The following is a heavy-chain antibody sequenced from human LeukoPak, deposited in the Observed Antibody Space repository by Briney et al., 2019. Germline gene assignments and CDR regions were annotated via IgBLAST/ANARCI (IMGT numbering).Heavy chain of an antibody. J-gene: IGHJ4*02. CDR3: AIDYGDYPLLGVGY. D-gene: IGHD4-17*01. CDR2: ISSSSSYI. CDR1: GFTFSSYS. Sequence: PGGSLRLSCAASGFTFSSYSMNWVRQAPGKGLEWVSSISSSSSYIYYADSVKGRFTISRDNAKNSLYLQMNSLRAEDTAVYYCAIDYGDYPLLGVGYWGQGTLVTVSS. V-gene: IGHV3-21*01.